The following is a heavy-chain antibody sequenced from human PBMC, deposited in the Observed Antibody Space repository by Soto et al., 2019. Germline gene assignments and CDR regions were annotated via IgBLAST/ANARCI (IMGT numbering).Heavy chain of an antibody. CDR3: ARGVGYYGSGSYDWFDP. CDR1: GYTLTTYD. D-gene: IGHD3-10*01. CDR2: MNPNSGNT. J-gene: IGHJ5*02. Sequence: ASVKVSCKASGYTLTTYDINWVRQATGQGLEWMGWMNPNSGNTGYAQKFQGRVTMTRNTSLSTAYMELSSLRSEDTAVYYCARGVGYYGSGSYDWFDPWGQGTLVTVS. V-gene: IGHV1-8*01.